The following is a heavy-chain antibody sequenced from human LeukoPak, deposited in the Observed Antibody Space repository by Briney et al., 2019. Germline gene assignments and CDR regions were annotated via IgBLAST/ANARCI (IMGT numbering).Heavy chain of an antibody. CDR3: AKGPQSTYYYYMDV. V-gene: IGHV3-23*01. CDR1: GFTISSYA. D-gene: IGHD2-2*01. Sequence: GGSLRLSCAASGFTISSYAMSWARQAPGKGLEWVSGISGSGGSTYYADSVKGRFTISRDNSKNTLYLQMNSLRAEDTAVYYCAKGPQSTYYYYMDVWGKGTTVTVSS. CDR2: ISGSGGST. J-gene: IGHJ6*03.